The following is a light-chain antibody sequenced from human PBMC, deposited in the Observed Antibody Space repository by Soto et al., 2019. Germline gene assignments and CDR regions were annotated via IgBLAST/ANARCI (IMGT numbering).Light chain of an antibody. J-gene: IGLJ1*01. CDR2: INN. CDR1: STNIGNND. V-gene: IGLV1-51*01. Sequence: QSVLTHPPSLSTAPGQKITISCSGRSTNIGNNDVSWYPQLPGPAPKLLTSINNKRPPGIPDRFSGSTSGTSSTLGITGLEIGDEAVDYCGTWDSSLSAGPDVFGTGTKVTVL. CDR3: GTWDSSLSAGPDV.